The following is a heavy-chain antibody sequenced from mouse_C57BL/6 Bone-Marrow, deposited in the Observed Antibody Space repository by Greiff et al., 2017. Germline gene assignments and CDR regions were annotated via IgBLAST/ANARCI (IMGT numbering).Heavy chain of an antibody. D-gene: IGHD2-1*01. CDR1: GYTFTSSW. Sequence: VQLQQSGTVLARPGASVKMSCKTSGYTFTSSWMHWVKLRPGLGLEWLGAIYPGNSDTSYNQKFKGKAKLTAVTSASTAYMELSSLTNEDAAIYYCTRGNFMYYFDYWGQGTTLTVSS. V-gene: IGHV1-5*01. J-gene: IGHJ2*01. CDR3: TRGNFMYYFDY. CDR2: IYPGNSDT.